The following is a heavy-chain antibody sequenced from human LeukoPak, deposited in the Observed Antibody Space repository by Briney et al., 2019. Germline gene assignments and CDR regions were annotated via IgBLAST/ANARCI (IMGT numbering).Heavy chain of an antibody. CDR2: ISSSSSTI. D-gene: IGHD3-10*02. CDR1: GFTSSSYS. J-gene: IGHJ6*04. CDR3: AELGITMIGGV. V-gene: IGHV3-48*04. Sequence: GGSLRLSCAASGFTSSSYSMNWARQAPGKGLEWVSYISSSSSTIYYADSVKGRFTISRDNAKNSLYLQMNSLRAEDTAVYYCAELGITMIGGVWGKGTTVTISS.